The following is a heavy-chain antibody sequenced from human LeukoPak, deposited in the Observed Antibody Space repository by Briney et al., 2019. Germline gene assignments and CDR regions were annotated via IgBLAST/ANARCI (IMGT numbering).Heavy chain of an antibody. Sequence: GASVKVSCKASGYTFTSYDINWVRQATGQGLEWMGWMNPNSGNTGYAQKFQGRVTITRNTSISTAYMELSSLRSEDTAVYYCARGVRGRGYCSSTSCYYYYYMDVWGKGTTVTVSS. J-gene: IGHJ6*03. D-gene: IGHD2-2*01. CDR3: ARGVRGRGYCSSTSCYYYYYMDV. CDR2: MNPNSGNT. V-gene: IGHV1-8*03. CDR1: GYTFTSYD.